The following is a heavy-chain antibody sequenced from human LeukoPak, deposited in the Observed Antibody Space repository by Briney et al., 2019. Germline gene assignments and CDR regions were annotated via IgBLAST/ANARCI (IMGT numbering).Heavy chain of an antibody. CDR1: GGSVTSGNFY. Sequence: SETLSLTCTVSGGSVTSGNFYWNWIRQPPGMELQWIGHVYHSGSTNYNPSLKSRVTISIDTSKNQFSLELTSVTAADTAIYYCARGGYSYGFDNWGQGTLVTVSS. CDR2: VYHSGST. CDR3: ARGGYSYGFDN. J-gene: IGHJ4*02. V-gene: IGHV4-61*01. D-gene: IGHD5-18*01.